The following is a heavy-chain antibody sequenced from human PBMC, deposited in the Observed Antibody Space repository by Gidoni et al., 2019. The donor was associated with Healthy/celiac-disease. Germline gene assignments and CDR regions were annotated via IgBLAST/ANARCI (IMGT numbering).Heavy chain of an antibody. Sequence: QVQLVESGGGVVQPGRSLRLSCAASGFTFSSYGMDWVRQAPGKGLEWVAVISYDGSNKYYADSVKGRFTISRDNSKNTLYLQMNSLRAEDTAVYYCATQLVAATPGTLDYWGQGTLVTVSS. CDR3: ATQLVAATPGTLDY. J-gene: IGHJ4*02. CDR1: GFTFSSYG. D-gene: IGHD2-15*01. V-gene: IGHV3-30*03. CDR2: ISYDGSNK.